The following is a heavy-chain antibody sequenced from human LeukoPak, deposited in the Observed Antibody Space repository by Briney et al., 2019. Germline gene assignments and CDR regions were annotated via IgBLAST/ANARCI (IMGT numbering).Heavy chain of an antibody. CDR1: GFTFSSYA. D-gene: IGHD3-10*01. Sequence: GGSLRLSCAASGFTFSSYAMSWVRQAPGKGLEWVSYISSSSSTIYYADSVKGRFTISRDNAKNSLYLQMNSLRAEDTAVYYCARDPYYYGSGSYYDYYYGMDVWGQGTTVTVSS. J-gene: IGHJ6*02. CDR2: ISSSSSTI. V-gene: IGHV3-48*01. CDR3: ARDPYYYGSGSYYDYYYGMDV.